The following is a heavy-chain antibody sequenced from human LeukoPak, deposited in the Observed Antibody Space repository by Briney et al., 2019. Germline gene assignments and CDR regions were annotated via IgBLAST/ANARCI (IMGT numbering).Heavy chain of an antibody. V-gene: IGHV5-51*01. CDR3: ARQIDWEGATYFDY. CDR1: GYSFTSYW. Sequence: LGESLKISCKGSGYSFTSYWIGWVRQMPGKGLEWMGIIYPGDSDTRYSPSFQGQVTISADKSSSTAYLQWSSLKASDTAMYYCARQIDWEGATYFDYWGQGTLVTVSS. J-gene: IGHJ4*02. CDR2: IYPGDSDT. D-gene: IGHD1-26*01.